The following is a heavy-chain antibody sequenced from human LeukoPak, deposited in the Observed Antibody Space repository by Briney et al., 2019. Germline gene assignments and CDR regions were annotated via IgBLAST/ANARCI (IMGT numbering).Heavy chain of an antibody. Sequence: PGGSLRLSCAASGFTFSSYDMNWVRQAPGKGLEWASYISSSGTTIDYADSVKGRFTISRDNAKNSLYLQMSSLRAEDTAVYYCARDPSPVLRRNYFDYWGQGTLVTVSS. D-gene: IGHD2-8*01. CDR2: ISSSGTTI. CDR3: ARDPSPVLRRNYFDY. J-gene: IGHJ4*02. V-gene: IGHV3-48*03. CDR1: GFTFSSYD.